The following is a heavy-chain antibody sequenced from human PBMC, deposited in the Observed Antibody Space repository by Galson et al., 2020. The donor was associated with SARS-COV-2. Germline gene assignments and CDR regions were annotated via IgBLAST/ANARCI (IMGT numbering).Heavy chain of an antibody. CDR3: AKSTVYGMPDAFGI. V-gene: IGHV3-23*01. D-gene: IGHD2-8*01. J-gene: IGHJ3*02. CDR2: ITGGGDHT. Sequence: TGGSLRLSCVASGFTFSSYAMSWVRQAPGKGLEWVSVITGGGDHTFYADSVKGRFTISSDDSRNTVFLQTNSLSAEDTAVYYCAKSTVYGMPDAFGIWGEGTMVTVSS. CDR1: GFTFSSYA.